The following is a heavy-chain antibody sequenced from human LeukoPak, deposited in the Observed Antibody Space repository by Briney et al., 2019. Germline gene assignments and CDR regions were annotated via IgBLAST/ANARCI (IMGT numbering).Heavy chain of an antibody. Sequence: PSETLSLTCTVSGGSISSSSYYWGWIRQPPGKGLEWIGSIYYSGSTYYNPSLKSRVTISVDTSKNQFYLKLSSVTAADTAVYYCARAHPGYSSSWSQFDPWGQGTLVTVSS. CDR1: GGSISSSSYY. CDR2: IYYSGST. J-gene: IGHJ5*02. D-gene: IGHD6-13*01. V-gene: IGHV4-39*07. CDR3: ARAHPGYSSSWSQFDP.